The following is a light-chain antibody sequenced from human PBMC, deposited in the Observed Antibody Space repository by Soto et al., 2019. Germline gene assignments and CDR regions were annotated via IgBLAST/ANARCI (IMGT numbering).Light chain of an antibody. CDR3: QQYDGAPLT. V-gene: IGKV3-20*01. CDR1: QTLSINS. J-gene: IGKJ3*01. Sequence: EIVLTQSPDTLSLSPGERAALFCRASQTLSINSLAWYQQKPGQAPRLLIYAASTRDTGIPDRFNGSGSGTDFALTINRLEPEDFAVYYCQQYDGAPLTFGLGTKVDVK. CDR2: AAS.